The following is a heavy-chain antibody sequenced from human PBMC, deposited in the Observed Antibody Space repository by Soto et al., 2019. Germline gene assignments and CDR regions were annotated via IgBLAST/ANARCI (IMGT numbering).Heavy chain of an antibody. Sequence: SVKVSCKASGCTFSIYTISWVRQAPGQGLEWMGRIIPILGIANYAQKFQGRVTITADKSTSTAYMELRSLRSDDTAVYYCARSDTSGSWGQGTLVTVSS. V-gene: IGHV1-69*02. J-gene: IGHJ4*02. CDR3: ARSDTSGS. CDR1: GCTFSIYT. D-gene: IGHD2-15*01. CDR2: IIPILGIA.